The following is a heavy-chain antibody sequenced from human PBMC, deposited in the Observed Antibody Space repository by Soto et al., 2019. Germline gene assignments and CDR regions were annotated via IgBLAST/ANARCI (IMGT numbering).Heavy chain of an antibody. V-gene: IGHV4-39*01. CDR3: ARHRARNWFDP. D-gene: IGHD6-6*01. CDR1: GGSISSSSYY. CDR2: IYYSGST. J-gene: IGHJ5*02. Sequence: SETLSLTCIVSGGSISSSSYYRGWIRQPPGKGLEWIGSIYYSGSTYYNPSLKRRATISVDTSKNQFSLKLSSVTSSYTAVFYCARHRARNWFDPWGQGTLVTVSS.